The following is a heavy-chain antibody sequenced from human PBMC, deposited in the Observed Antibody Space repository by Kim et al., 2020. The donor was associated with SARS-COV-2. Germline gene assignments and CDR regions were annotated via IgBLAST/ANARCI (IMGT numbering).Heavy chain of an antibody. CDR3: AKDGKAYYYFDY. D-gene: IGHD1-26*01. V-gene: IGHV3-33*06. CDR2: IWYDGSNK. J-gene: IGHJ4*02. Sequence: GGSLRLSCAASGFTFSIYGMHWVRQAPGKGLEWVAVIWYDGSNKYYADSVKGRFTISRDNSKNTLYLQMNSLRAEDTAVYYCAKDGKAYYYFDYWGQGTLVTVSS. CDR1: GFTFSIYG.